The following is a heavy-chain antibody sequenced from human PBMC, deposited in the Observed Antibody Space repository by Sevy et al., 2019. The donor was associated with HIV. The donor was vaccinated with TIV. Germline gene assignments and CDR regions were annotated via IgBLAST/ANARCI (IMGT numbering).Heavy chain of an antibody. Sequence: GGSLRLSCAASVFTFSNAWMSWVRQAPGKGLEWVGRIKGKIYDGTIDYAAPVKGRFSISRDDSKNTLYLQMNSLKTEDTAVCYCTTASWSQEDYYNYWGQGTLVTVSS. J-gene: IGHJ4*02. CDR3: TTASWSQEDYYNY. V-gene: IGHV3-15*01. CDR1: VFTFSNAW. CDR2: IKGKIYDGTI. D-gene: IGHD6-13*01.